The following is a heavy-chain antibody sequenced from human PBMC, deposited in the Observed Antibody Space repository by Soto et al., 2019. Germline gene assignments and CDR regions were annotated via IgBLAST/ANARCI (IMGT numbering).Heavy chain of an antibody. CDR3: AREVGSSGLNNAFEV. D-gene: IGHD3-22*01. CDR2: ITPNSGGT. Sequence: GASVKVSCKASGDTFIDHYIHWVRQAPGQGLEWVGWITPNSGGTKYAHKFQARVTMTRXAYINTAYVEVTRLTSDDTAVYLCAREVGSSGLNNAFEVWG. V-gene: IGHV1-2*02. J-gene: IGHJ3*01. CDR1: GDTFIDHY.